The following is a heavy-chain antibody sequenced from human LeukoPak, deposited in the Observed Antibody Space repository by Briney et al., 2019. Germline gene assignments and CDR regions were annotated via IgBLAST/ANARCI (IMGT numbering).Heavy chain of an antibody. Sequence: GASVKVSCKASGGTFSSYAISWVRQAPGQGLEWMGRIIPILGIANYAQKFQGRVTITADKSTSTAYMELSSLRSEDTAVYYCARVQGGKHETDYWGQGTLVTVSS. V-gene: IGHV1-69*04. CDR1: GGTFSSYA. D-gene: IGHD1-1*01. J-gene: IGHJ4*02. CDR3: ARVQGGKHETDY. CDR2: IIPILGIA.